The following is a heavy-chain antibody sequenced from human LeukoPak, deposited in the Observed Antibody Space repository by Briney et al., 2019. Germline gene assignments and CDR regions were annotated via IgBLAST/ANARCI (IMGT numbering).Heavy chain of an antibody. CDR3: ARDRDGYNWAFDI. Sequence: SETLSLTCTVSGGSISSYYWSWLRQPPGKGLEWIGYIYYSGSNNYNPSLKSRVTISVDTSKNQFSLKLSSVTAADTAVYYCARDRDGYNWAFDIWGQGTMVTVSS. D-gene: IGHD5-24*01. CDR1: GGSISSYY. CDR2: IYYSGSN. J-gene: IGHJ3*02. V-gene: IGHV4-59*01.